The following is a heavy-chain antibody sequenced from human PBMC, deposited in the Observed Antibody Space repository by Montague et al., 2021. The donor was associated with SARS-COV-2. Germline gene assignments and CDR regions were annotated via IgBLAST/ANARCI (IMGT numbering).Heavy chain of an antibody. J-gene: IGHJ2*01. Sequence: SLRLSCAASGSAFNNFAMTWVRQAPGKGLEWVSSIFGSAAGTYYADSVKGRFTISRDNSKNTLYLQMNSLKGEDTAKYYCAKQPGAGAVVYWYFDLWGRGTVVSVSA. V-gene: IGHV3-23*01. CDR2: IFGSAAGT. CDR1: GSAFNNFA. CDR3: AKQPGAGAVVYWYFDL. D-gene: IGHD6-19*01.